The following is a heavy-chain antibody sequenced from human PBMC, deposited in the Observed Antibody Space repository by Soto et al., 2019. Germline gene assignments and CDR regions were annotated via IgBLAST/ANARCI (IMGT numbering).Heavy chain of an antibody. CDR2: IWYDGSNK. Sequence: VGSLRLSFAASGFTFSSYGMHWVRQAPGKGLEWVAVIWYDGSNKYYADSVKGRFTISRDNSKNTLYLQMNSLRAEDTAVYYCVRAGRSSWHVDYYYGMDVCRQGTRVT. V-gene: IGHV3-33*01. D-gene: IGHD6-13*01. CDR3: VRAGRSSWHVDYYYGMDV. CDR1: GFTFSSYG. J-gene: IGHJ6*01.